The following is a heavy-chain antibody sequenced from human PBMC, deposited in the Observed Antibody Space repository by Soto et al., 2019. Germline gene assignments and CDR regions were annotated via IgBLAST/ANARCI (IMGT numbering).Heavy chain of an antibody. J-gene: IGHJ6*02. CDR2: ISSSSSYI. CDR3: ARVGDIVVVPAAIAPLLYTSGYCYGMDV. Sequence: GGSLRLSCAASGFTFSSYSMNWVRQAPGKGLEWVSSISSSSSYIYYADSVKGRFTISRDNAKNSLYLQMNSLRAEDTAVYYCARVGDIVVVPAAIAPLLYTSGYCYGMDVWGQGTTVTVSS. CDR1: GFTFSSYS. D-gene: IGHD2-2*01. V-gene: IGHV3-21*01.